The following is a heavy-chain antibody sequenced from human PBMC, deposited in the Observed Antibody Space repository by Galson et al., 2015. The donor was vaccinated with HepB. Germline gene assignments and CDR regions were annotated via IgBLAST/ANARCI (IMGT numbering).Heavy chain of an antibody. Sequence: SVKVSCKASGYTFSSYAINWVRQAPGQGLEWMGWINTNTGNPTYAQGFTGRFVFSLDTSVSTAYLQIFSLKAEDTAVYYCARAPFVGRLDYWGQGTLVTVSS. CDR1: GYTFSSYA. J-gene: IGHJ4*02. CDR2: INTNTGNP. D-gene: IGHD2-21*01. V-gene: IGHV7-4-1*01. CDR3: ARAPFVGRLDY.